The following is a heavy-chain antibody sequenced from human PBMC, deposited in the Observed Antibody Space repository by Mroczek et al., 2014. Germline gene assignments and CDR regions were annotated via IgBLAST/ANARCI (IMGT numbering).Heavy chain of an antibody. D-gene: IGHD1-26*01. CDR3: AREGRGSYFDS. V-gene: IGHV3-30-3*01. CDR1: GFTFSSYA. Sequence: QVQLQESGGGVVQPGRSLRLSCAASGFTFSSYAMHWVRQAPGKGLEWVAVISYDGSNKYYADSVKGRFTISRDNSKNTLYLQMNSLRAEDTAVYYCAREGRGSYFDSWGQGTLVTVSS. CDR2: ISYDGSNK. J-gene: IGHJ4*02.